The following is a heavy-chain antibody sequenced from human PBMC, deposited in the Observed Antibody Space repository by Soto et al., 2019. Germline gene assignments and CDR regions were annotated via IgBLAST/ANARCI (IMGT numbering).Heavy chain of an antibody. CDR2: IYYSGST. CDR3: ARGRPFEIVDGY. Sequence: LSLTCTVSGGSISSGDYYWSWIRQPPGKGLEWIGYIYYSGSTYYNPSLKSRVTISVDTSKNQFSLKLSSVTAADTAVYYCARGRPFEIVDGYWGLGTLVTVSS. J-gene: IGHJ4*02. CDR1: GGSISSGDYY. V-gene: IGHV4-30-4*01. D-gene: IGHD3-22*01.